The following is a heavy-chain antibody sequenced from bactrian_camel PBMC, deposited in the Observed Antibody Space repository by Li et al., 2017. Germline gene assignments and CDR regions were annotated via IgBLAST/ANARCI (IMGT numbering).Heavy chain of an antibody. V-gene: IGHV3S26*01. Sequence: HVQLVESGGGSVQAGGSLRLSCAASEYSYSSYCMGFVRQAPGKEREGVAVINSDGSTRYADSVEGRFTISQDNAKNVMSLEMNDLKPEDTAMYYCAAKRSQTSLYCNTGRMVGSYAYWGQGTQVTVS. CDR3: AAKRSQTSLYCNTGRMVGSYAY. CDR2: INSDGST. CDR1: EYSYSSYC. J-gene: IGHJ4*01. D-gene: IGHD1*01.